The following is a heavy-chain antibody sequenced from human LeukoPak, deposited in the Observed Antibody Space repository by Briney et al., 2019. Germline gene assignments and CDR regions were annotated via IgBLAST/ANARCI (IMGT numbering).Heavy chain of an antibody. J-gene: IGHJ6*04. V-gene: IGHV5-51*01. Sequence: GESLKISGKGSGYSFTSYWIGWVRPMPGKGLEWMGIIYPGDSDTRYSPSFQGQVTISADKSISTAYLQWSSLKASDTAMYYCARVGYYYYYGMDVWGKGTTVTVSS. CDR2: IYPGDSDT. CDR1: GYSFTSYW. CDR3: ARVGYYYYYGMDV.